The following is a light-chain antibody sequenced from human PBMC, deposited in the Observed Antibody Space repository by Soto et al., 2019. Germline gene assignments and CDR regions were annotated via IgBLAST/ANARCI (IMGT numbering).Light chain of an antibody. J-gene: IGLJ1*01. CDR1: SSDVGRYNH. Sequence: QSVLTQPASVSGSPGQSITISCTGSSSDVGRYNHVSWYQHHPGKAPELLISEVSNRPSGVSNRFSGSKSGYTASLTISGLQAEDEADYYCNSHTSGDFRVFGTGTKVTVL. CDR2: EVS. CDR3: NSHTSGDFRV. V-gene: IGLV2-14*01.